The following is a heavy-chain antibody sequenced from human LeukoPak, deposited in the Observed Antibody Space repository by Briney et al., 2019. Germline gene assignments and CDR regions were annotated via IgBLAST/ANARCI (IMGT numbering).Heavy chain of an antibody. J-gene: IGHJ4*02. D-gene: IGHD2-2*01. CDR3: ARAGRQGQLLLGDGN. V-gene: IGHV1-18*01. CDR2: ISAYNGNT. CDR1: GYTFTSYG. Sequence: ASVKVSCKASGYTFTSYGISWVRQAPGQGLEWMGWISAYNGNTNYAQKLQGRATMTTDTSTSTAYMELRSLRSDDTAVYYCARAGRQGQLLLGDGNWGQGTLVTVSS.